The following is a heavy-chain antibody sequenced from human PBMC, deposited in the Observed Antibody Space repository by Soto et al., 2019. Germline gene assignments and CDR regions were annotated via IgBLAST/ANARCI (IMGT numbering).Heavy chain of an antibody. CDR2: SFYSGST. J-gene: IGHJ4*02. CDR1: NVSISTYY. V-gene: IGHV4-59*08. Sequence: SETLSLTCTVSNVSISTYYWGWIRQPPGKGLEWIGYSFYSGSTNYNPSLESRVTISVDTSKNQFSLKVNSVTAADTAVYYCARHYPIGNNWNYFDYWGQGTLVTVSS. D-gene: IGHD1-1*01. CDR3: ARHYPIGNNWNYFDY.